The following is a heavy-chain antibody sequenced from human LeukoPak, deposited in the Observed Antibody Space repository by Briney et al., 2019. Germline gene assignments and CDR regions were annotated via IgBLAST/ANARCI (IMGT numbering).Heavy chain of an antibody. CDR3: ARDLEMATIDNWFDP. CDR2: ISSSSSYI. D-gene: IGHD5-24*01. J-gene: IGHJ5*02. CDR1: GFIFSSYS. Sequence: GGSLRLSCAASGFIFSSYSMNWVRQAPGKGLEWVSSISSSSSYIYYADSVKGRFTISRDNAKNSLYLQMNSLRAEDTAVYYCARDLEMATIDNWFDPWGQGTLVTVSS. V-gene: IGHV3-21*01.